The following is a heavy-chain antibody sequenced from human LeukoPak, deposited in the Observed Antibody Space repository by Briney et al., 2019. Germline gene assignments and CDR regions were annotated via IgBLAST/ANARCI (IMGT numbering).Heavy chain of an antibody. V-gene: IGHV4-38-2*01. J-gene: IGHJ3*02. D-gene: IGHD3-16*01. CDR1: GYSINSGYS. Sequence: SETLSLTCAVSGYSINSGYSWGWIRQSPGKGLEGIGNICHSGSTYYNPSLRSRVTISRDTSKNQFSLKLSSVTAADTAVYYCARFDHVWETHGMDAFDIWGQGTMVTVSS. CDR3: ARFDHVWETHGMDAFDI. CDR2: ICHSGST.